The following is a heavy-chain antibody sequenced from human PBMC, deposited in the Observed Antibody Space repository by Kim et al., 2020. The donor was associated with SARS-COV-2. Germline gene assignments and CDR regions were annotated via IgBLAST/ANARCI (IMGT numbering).Heavy chain of an antibody. CDR3: THRGGSYPIDY. J-gene: IGHJ4*02. V-gene: IGHV1-69*01. D-gene: IGHD1-26*01. Sequence: NDARKFQGRVTITADESTSTAYMELSSLRSEDTAVYYCTHRGGSYPIDYWGQGTLVTVSS.